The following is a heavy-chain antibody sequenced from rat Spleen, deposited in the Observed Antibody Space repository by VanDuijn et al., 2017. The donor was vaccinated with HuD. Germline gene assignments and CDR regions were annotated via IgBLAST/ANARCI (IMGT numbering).Heavy chain of an antibody. D-gene: IGHD1-1*01. CDR2: IWSGGST. CDR3: ARSDYYSGSFPY. Sequence: QVQLKESGPGLVQPSQTLSLSCTVSGFSLTNFAVNWVRQPPGKGLEWIGAIWSGGSTDYKSALKSRLSISRDTSKSQVFLKMNSLQTEDTAIYFCARSDYYSGSFPYWGQGVMVTVSS. V-gene: IGHV2-15*01. J-gene: IGHJ2*01. CDR1: GFSLTNFA.